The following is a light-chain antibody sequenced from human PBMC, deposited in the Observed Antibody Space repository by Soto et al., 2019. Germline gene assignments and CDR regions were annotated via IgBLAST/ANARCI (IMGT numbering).Light chain of an antibody. CDR3: QQSGISRNM. V-gene: IGKV3-20*01. Sequence: DIVLTQSPGTLSLSPGERATLSCRASQSVSSSYLAWYQQKPGQAPRLLIYGASSSATGIADRFSGSGSGTDFNLVISILEHEDFAVDYCQQSGISRNMFGQGTQVEIK. CDR2: GAS. J-gene: IGKJ1*01. CDR1: QSVSSSY.